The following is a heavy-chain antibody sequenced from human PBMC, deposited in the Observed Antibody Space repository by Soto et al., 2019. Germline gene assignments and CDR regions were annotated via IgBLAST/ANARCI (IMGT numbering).Heavy chain of an antibody. D-gene: IGHD1-7*01. Sequence: SETLSLTCTVSGDSVNSGSYYWSWIRQPPGKGLEFIGYFYNRGSTNYSPSLKSRVTISVDTSKNQVSLKLNSVTTADTAVYFCARGLSGTDNWNYRLDSWGQGTPVTVSS. V-gene: IGHV4-61*01. CDR3: ARGLSGTDNWNYRLDS. CDR1: GDSVNSGSYY. CDR2: FYNRGST. J-gene: IGHJ4*02.